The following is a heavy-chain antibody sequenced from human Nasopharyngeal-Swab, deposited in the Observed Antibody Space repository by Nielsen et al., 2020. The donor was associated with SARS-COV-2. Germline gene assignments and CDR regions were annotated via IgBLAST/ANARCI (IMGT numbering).Heavy chain of an antibody. CDR2: ISRDGDST. J-gene: IGHJ4*02. CDR1: GFTFSSYA. Sequence: GESLKISCAASGFTFSSYAMSWVRQPPGKGLEWVAAISRDGDSTFYAGSVKGRFAISRDNSKNTLFLQMNTLRAGDTALYFCAKRDYYDTTGYFESWGQGTLVTVSS. D-gene: IGHD3-22*01. V-gene: IGHV3-23*01. CDR3: AKRDYYDTTGYFES.